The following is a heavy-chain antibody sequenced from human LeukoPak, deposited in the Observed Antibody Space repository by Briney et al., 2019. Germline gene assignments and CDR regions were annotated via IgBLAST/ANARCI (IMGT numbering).Heavy chain of an antibody. CDR2: ISSSSSFI. D-gene: IGHD2-2*01. Sequence: GGSLILSCAASGFTFSSYAMSWVRQAPGKGLEWVSSISSSSSFIYYADSVKGRFTISRDNAKNSLYLQMNSLRAEDTAVYYCARDCSSTSCRNWFDPWGQGTLVTVSS. J-gene: IGHJ5*02. CDR3: ARDCSSTSCRNWFDP. V-gene: IGHV3-21*01. CDR1: GFTFSSYA.